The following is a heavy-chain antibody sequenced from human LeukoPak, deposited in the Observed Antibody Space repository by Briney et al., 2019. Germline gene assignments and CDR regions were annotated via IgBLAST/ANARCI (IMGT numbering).Heavy chain of an antibody. J-gene: IGHJ5*02. Sequence: ASVKVSCKASGYTFTSYGISWVRQAPGQGLEWMGWISAYNGNTNYAQKLQGRVTMTTDTSTSTAYMELRSLGSDDTAVYYCARVRLATVTTGWFDPWGQGTLVTVSS. CDR1: GYTFTSYG. CDR2: ISAYNGNT. V-gene: IGHV1-18*01. CDR3: ARVRLATVTTGWFDP. D-gene: IGHD4-17*01.